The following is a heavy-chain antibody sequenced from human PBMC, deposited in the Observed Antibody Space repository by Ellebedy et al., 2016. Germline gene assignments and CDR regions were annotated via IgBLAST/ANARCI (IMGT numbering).Heavy chain of an antibody. CDR3: ATIEWFRSDY. D-gene: IGHD3-3*01. Sequence: GESLKISCAASGLIFSDYWMTWVRQAPGKGLEWVANIKKDGSETYYADSMKGRFTISRDNAKNSLYLQMNSLGAEDTALYYCATIEWFRSDYWGQGTLVTVSS. CDR2: IKKDGSET. CDR1: GLIFSDYW. V-gene: IGHV3-7*03. J-gene: IGHJ4*02.